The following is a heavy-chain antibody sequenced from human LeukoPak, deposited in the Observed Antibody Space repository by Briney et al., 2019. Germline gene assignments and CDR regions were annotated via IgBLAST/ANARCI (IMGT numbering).Heavy chain of an antibody. CDR3: AKDQSQGGSDY. J-gene: IGHJ4*02. Sequence: GGSLRLSCAASGFTVSNNYMTWVRQAPGKGLEWVSVIFSGGSTYYADSVKGRFTISRDNSKNTLYLQMNSLRAEDTAVYYCAKDQSQGGSDYWGQGTLVTVSS. CDR2: IFSGGST. CDR1: GFTVSNNY. V-gene: IGHV3-53*05. D-gene: IGHD1-26*01.